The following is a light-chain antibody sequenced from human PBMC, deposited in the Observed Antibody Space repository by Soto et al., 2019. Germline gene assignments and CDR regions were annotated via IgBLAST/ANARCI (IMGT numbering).Light chain of an antibody. Sequence: QPVLTQPASVSGSPGQPITISCTGTSSDVGIYNLVSWYQHFPGKAPKLMIYEVNKRPSGVSNRFSGSKSGSTASLTISGLQADDEADYYCCSYTRSGSFVFGTGTKVTVL. CDR2: EVN. CDR3: CSYTRSGSFV. J-gene: IGLJ1*01. CDR1: SSDVGIYNL. V-gene: IGLV2-23*02.